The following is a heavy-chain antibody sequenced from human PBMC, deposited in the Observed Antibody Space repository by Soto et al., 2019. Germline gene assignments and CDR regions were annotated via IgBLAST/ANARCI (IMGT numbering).Heavy chain of an antibody. V-gene: IGHV4-31*03. CDR3: PRCNYGDYESIFPY. Sequence: GPGPRLSSETLSLTCTVSGGSISSGGYYWSWIRQHPGKGLEWIGYIYYSGSTYTNPSPTTRATISVDTPKNKFPPKPSSVTAADTAVSYCPRCNYGDYESIFPYRGQGTLATVPS. D-gene: IGHD4-17*01. J-gene: IGHJ1*01. CDR1: GGSISSGGYY. CDR2: IYYSGST.